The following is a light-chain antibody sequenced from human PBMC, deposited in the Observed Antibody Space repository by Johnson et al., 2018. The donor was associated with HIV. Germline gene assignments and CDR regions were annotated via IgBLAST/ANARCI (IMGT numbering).Light chain of an antibody. CDR2: DTN. J-gene: IGLJ1*01. Sequence: QSVLTQPPSVSAAPGQKVTISRSISGPNIGNTYVSWYQHLPGTAPKLLIHDTNTPPSGTPNRFSGSKSGTSATLGLTGLHTRYEADYYCGTWDTSLSAGGVFGSGTKVTVL. V-gene: IGLV1-51*01. CDR1: GPNIGNTY. CDR3: GTWDTSLSAGGV.